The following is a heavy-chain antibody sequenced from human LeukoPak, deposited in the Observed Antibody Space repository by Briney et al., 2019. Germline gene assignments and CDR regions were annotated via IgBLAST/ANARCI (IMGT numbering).Heavy chain of an antibody. CDR2: ISYDGSNK. Sequence: GGSLRLSCAASGFTFSSYGMHWVRQAPGKGLEWVAVISYDGSNKYYADSVKGRFTISRDNSKHTLYLQMNSLRAEDTAVYYCAELGITMIGGVWGKGTTVTISS. V-gene: IGHV3-30*18. D-gene: IGHD3-10*02. CDR3: AELGITMIGGV. J-gene: IGHJ6*04. CDR1: GFTFSSYG.